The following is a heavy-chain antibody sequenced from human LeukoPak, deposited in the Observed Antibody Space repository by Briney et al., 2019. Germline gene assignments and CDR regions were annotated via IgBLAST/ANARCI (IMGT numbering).Heavy chain of an antibody. CDR3: ATKYSSGWYWYFDL. J-gene: IGHJ2*01. CDR2: IYTSGST. V-gene: IGHV4-4*07. Sequence: PSETLSLTCTVSGASVTTYYWSWVRQPPGKGLEWIGRIYTSGSTNYNPSLKSRVTMSVDTSKNQFSLKLSSVTAADTAVYYCATKYSSGWYWYFDLWGRGTLVTVSS. D-gene: IGHD6-19*01. CDR1: GASVTTYY.